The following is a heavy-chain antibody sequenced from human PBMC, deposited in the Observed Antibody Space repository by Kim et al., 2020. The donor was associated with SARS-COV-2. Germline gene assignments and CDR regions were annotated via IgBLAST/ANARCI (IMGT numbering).Heavy chain of an antibody. CDR2: INHSGST. D-gene: IGHD3-16*01. V-gene: IGHV4-34*01. CDR3: ARPRPRITLDYGLDV. J-gene: IGHJ6*01. CDR1: GGSLSGDY. Sequence: SETLSLTCTVYGGSLSGDYYNWIRQTPGQGLDWIGEINHSGSTNINPSLKARVTISVDTSKNLVSLKMRSVTAADTAVYYCARPRPRITLDYGLDVWGQGTTVSVSS.